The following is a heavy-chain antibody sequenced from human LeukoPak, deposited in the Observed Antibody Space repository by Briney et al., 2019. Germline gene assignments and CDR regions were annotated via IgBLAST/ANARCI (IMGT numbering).Heavy chain of an antibody. V-gene: IGHV4-30-4*07. CDR3: ARDGGPYGDYGHFDY. J-gene: IGHJ4*02. CDR2: IYYSGST. CDR1: GGSISGGGYS. D-gene: IGHD4-17*01. Sequence: SETLSLTCAVSGGSISGGGYSWSWIRQPPGKGLEWIGYIYYSGSTYYNPSLKSRVTISVDTSKNQFSLKLSSVTAADTAVYYCARDGGPYGDYGHFDYWGQGTLVTVSS.